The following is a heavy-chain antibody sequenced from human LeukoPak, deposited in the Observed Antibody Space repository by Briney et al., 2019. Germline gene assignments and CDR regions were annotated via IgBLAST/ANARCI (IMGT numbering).Heavy chain of an antibody. J-gene: IGHJ4*02. Sequence: GGSLRLSCAASGFTFSSYAMHWVRQAPGKGLEWVAVISYDGSNKYYADSVKGRFTISRDNSKNTLYLQTNSLRAEDTAVYYCARDVGGFGELDYWGQGTLVTVSS. V-gene: IGHV3-30*04. CDR2: ISYDGSNK. CDR3: ARDVGGFGELDY. CDR1: GFTFSSYA. D-gene: IGHD3-10*01.